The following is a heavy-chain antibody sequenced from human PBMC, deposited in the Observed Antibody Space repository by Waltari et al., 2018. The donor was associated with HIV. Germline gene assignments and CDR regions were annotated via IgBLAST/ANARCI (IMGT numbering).Heavy chain of an antibody. Sequence: QVQLQESGPGFVKPSETLSLICNVSGGSIASRAPFWGWIRQSPAMTPDGVGSALYPRRPDLYTGQFFAKSSLKSRVALSVDTSKNQFSLRLTSVTAADTGLYYCVRHAAEFRPDFGWILAGVFEPWGLGTQVIVSS. V-gene: IGHV4-39*01. D-gene: IGHD6-19*01. CDR3: VRHAAEFRPDFGWILAGVFEP. J-gene: IGHJ1*01. CDR2: ALYPRRPDLYTGQF. CDR1: GGSIASRAPF.